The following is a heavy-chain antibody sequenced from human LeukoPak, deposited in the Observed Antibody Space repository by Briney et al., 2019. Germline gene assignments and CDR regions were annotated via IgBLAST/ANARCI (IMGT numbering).Heavy chain of an antibody. CDR2: INSDGSTT. J-gene: IGHJ4*02. CDR1: GFTFSSYW. D-gene: IGHD2-15*01. V-gene: IGHV3-74*01. CDR3: TRYCGDGSCDV. Sequence: GGSLRLSCAASGFTFSSYWMHWVRHAPGKGLVWVSRINSDGSTTNYADSVKGRFTISRDNAKNTLYLQLNSLGAEGAAVYYCTRYCGDGSCDVWGQGTLVTVSS.